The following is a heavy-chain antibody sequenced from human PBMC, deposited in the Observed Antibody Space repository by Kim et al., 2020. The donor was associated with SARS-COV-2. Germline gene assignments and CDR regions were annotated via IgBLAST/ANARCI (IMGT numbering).Heavy chain of an antibody. J-gene: IGHJ5*02. Sequence: KGRFTISRDNAKNTLYLKMNSLRAEDTAVYYCAKAGYCSSTSCSNWFDPWGQGTLVTVSS. CDR3: AKAGYCSSTSCSNWFDP. V-gene: IGHV3-30*02. D-gene: IGHD2-2*01.